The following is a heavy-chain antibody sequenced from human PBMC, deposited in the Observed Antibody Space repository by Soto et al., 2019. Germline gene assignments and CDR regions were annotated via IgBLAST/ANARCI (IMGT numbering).Heavy chain of an antibody. V-gene: IGHV3-30*18. CDR1: GFTFSSYG. Sequence: PGGSLRLSCAASGFTFSSYGMHWVRQAPGKGLEWVAVISYDGSNKYYADSVKGRFTISRDNSKNTLYLQMNSLRAEDTAVYYCAKDSSLGLGTFDYWGQGTLVTVSS. CDR2: ISYDGSNK. CDR3: AKDSSLGLGTFDY. D-gene: IGHD6-19*01. J-gene: IGHJ4*02.